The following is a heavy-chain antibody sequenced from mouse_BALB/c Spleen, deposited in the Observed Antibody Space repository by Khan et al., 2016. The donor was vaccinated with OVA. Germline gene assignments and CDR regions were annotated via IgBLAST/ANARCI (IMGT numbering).Heavy chain of an antibody. J-gene: IGHJ2*01. V-gene: IGHV3-2*02. CDR2: ISYSGNT. Sequence: EVQLQESGPGLVKPSQSLSLTCTVTGYSITSGYGWNWIRQFPGNKLEWMGYISYSGNTTYDPSLKRRISITLDTSKNQFFLQLNSVTTEDTATYYCARTARRKYWGQGTTLTVSS. CDR3: ARTARRKY. D-gene: IGHD1-2*01. CDR1: GYSITSGYG.